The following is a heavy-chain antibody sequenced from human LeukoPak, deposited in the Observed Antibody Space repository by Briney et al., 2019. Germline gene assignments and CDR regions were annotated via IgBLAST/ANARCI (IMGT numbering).Heavy chain of an antibody. Sequence: ASVKVSCKASGYTFTSYYMHWVRQAPGQGLEWMGIINPSGGSTSYAQKFQGRVTMTRDMSTSTVYMELSSLRSEDTAVYFCTRSVRNGHFDYWGQGTLVTVSS. CDR3: TRSVRNGHFDY. CDR1: GYTFTSYY. J-gene: IGHJ4*02. D-gene: IGHD2-8*01. V-gene: IGHV1-46*01. CDR2: INPSGGST.